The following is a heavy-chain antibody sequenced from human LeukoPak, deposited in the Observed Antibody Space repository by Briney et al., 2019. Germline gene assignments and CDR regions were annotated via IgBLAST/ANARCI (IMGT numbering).Heavy chain of an antibody. CDR3: ARMRILLYYYYGMDV. D-gene: IGHD2-15*01. CDR2: INHSGST. J-gene: IGHJ6*02. CDR1: GGSFSGYY. V-gene: IGHV4-34*01. Sequence: PSETLSLTCAVYGGSFSGYYWSWIRQPPGKGLEWIGEINHSGSTNYNPSLKSRVTISVDTSKNQFPLKLSSVTAADTAVYYCARMRILLYYYYGMDVWGQGTTVTVSS.